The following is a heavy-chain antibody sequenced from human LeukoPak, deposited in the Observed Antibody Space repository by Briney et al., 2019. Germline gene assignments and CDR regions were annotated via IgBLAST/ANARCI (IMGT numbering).Heavy chain of an antibody. CDR2: IIPILGIA. Sequence: GASVKVSCKASGGTFSSYAISWVRQAPGQGLEWMGRIIPILGIANYAQKFQGRVTITADKSTSTAYMELRSLRSDDTAVYYCARDYVPAAIPGWFDPWGQGTLVTVSS. J-gene: IGHJ5*02. V-gene: IGHV1-69*04. CDR1: GGTFSSYA. CDR3: ARDYVPAAIPGWFDP. D-gene: IGHD2-2*02.